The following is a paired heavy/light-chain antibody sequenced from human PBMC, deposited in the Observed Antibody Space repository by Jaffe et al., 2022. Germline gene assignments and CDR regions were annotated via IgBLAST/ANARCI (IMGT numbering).Light chain of an antibody. CDR1: QGISSY. CDR2: TAS. Sequence: DIQLTQSPSFLSASVGDRVTITCRASQGISSYLAWYQQQPGKAPKLLIYTASTLQSGVPSRFSGSGSGTEFTLTISSLQPEDFATYYCQQVDSYPLTFGGGTKVEIK. CDR3: QQVDSYPLT. J-gene: IGKJ4*01. V-gene: IGKV1-9*01.
Heavy chain of an antibody. V-gene: IGHV3-30*02. D-gene: IGHD2-2*01. CDR2: IRYDASNK. CDR3: AKDKGSSTGSFDY. Sequence: QVQLVESGGGVVQPGGSLTLSCAASGFTFSGYGMHWVRQAPDKGLEWVAFIRYDASNKYYGDSVKGRFTVSRDNAKNTVYLQMNNLGTADTAVYSCAKDKGSSTGSFDYWGQGTLVTVSS. J-gene: IGHJ4*02. CDR1: GFTFSGYG.